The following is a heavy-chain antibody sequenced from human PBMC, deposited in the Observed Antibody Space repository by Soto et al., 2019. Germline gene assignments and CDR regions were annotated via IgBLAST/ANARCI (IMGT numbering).Heavy chain of an antibody. CDR3: TTVSTVTTSIS. D-gene: IGHD4-17*01. V-gene: IGHV3-15*01. CDR1: GFTFSDAW. CDR2: IKRNTDGGTT. Sequence: DVQLVESGGGLVKRGGSLRLSCAASGFTFSDAWMSWVRQAPGKGLEWLGRIKRNTDGGTTDYAPPVKGRFTISRDDSRNMLYLQMNSLKTEDTAVYYCTTVSTVTTSISWGQGTLVTVSS. J-gene: IGHJ4*02.